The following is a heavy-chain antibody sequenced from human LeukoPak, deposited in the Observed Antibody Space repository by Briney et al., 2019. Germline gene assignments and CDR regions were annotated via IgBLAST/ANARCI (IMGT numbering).Heavy chain of an antibody. V-gene: IGHV4-34*01. J-gene: IGHJ6*03. CDR1: GGSFSGYY. D-gene: IGHD3-10*01. CDR2: VNHSGST. Sequence: SETLSLTCAVYGGSFSGYYWSWIRQPPGKGLEWIGEVNHSGSTNYNPSLKSRVTISVDTSKNQFSLKLSSVTAADTAVYYCARLYGSGSYYYYYMDVWGKGTTVTVSS. CDR3: ARLYGSGSYYYYYMDV.